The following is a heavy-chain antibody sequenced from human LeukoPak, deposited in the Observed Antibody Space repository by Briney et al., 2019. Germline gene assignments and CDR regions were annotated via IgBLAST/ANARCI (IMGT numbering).Heavy chain of an antibody. CDR1: GFTFSSYG. CDR3: AKDTGGYGDLTFVY. J-gene: IGHJ4*02. Sequence: PGGSLRLSCAASGFTFSSYGMHWVRQAPGKGLEWVAVISYDGSNKYYADSVKGRFTISGDNSKNTLYLQMNSLRAEDTAVYYCAKDTGGYGDLTFVYWGQGTLVTVSS. CDR2: ISYDGSNK. V-gene: IGHV3-30*18. D-gene: IGHD4-17*01.